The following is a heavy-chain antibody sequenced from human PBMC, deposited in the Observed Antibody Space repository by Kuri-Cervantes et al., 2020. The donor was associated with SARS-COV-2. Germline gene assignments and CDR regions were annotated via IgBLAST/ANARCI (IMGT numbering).Heavy chain of an antibody. CDR3: ARERSYYDFWSGYSDNWFDH. CDR2: ISYDGSNK. CDR1: GFTFSSYA. Sequence: GGSLRLSCAASGFTFSSYAMHWVRQAPGKGLEWVAVISYDGSNKYYADSVKGRFTISRDNSKNTLYLQMNSLRAEDTAVYYCARERSYYDFWSGYSDNWFDHWGQGTLVTVSS. V-gene: IGHV3-30-3*01. D-gene: IGHD3-3*01. J-gene: IGHJ5*02.